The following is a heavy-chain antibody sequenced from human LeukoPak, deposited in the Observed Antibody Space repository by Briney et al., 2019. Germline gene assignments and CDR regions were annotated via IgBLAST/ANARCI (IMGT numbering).Heavy chain of an antibody. J-gene: IGHJ4*02. D-gene: IGHD2-15*01. V-gene: IGHV1-3*01. CDR2: INAGNGNT. Sequence: GASVKVSCKASGYTFTSYAMHWVRQAPGQRLEWMGWINAGNGNTKYSQKFQGRVAITRDTSASTAYMELSSLRSEDTAVYYCARGYCSGGSCSPGDYWGQGTLVTVSS. CDR3: ARGYCSGGSCSPGDY. CDR1: GYTFTSYA.